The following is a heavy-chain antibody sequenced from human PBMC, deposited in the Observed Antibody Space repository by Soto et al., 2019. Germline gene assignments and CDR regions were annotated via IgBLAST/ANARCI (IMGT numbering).Heavy chain of an antibody. CDR1: GGSISSYY. CDR2: IYYSGST. Sequence: KTSETLSLTCTVSGGSISSYYWSWIRQPPGKGLEWIGYIYYSGSTNYNPSLKSRVTISVDTSKNQFSLKLSSVTAADTAVYYCARDQNYDFWSGYYNWFDPWGQGTLVTVSS. CDR3: ARDQNYDFWSGYYNWFDP. D-gene: IGHD3-3*01. J-gene: IGHJ5*02. V-gene: IGHV4-59*01.